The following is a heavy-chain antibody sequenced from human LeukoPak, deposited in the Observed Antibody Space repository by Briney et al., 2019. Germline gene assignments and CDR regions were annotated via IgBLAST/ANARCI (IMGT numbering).Heavy chain of an antibody. J-gene: IGHJ4*02. Sequence: PGGSLRLSCAASGFTFSSYSMNWVRQAPGKGLEWVSYISSSSSTIYYADSAKGRFTISRDNAKNSLYLQMNSLRDEDTAVYYCASESTDYFDYWGQGTLVTVSS. V-gene: IGHV3-48*02. D-gene: IGHD5/OR15-5a*01. CDR2: ISSSSSTI. CDR3: ASESTDYFDY. CDR1: GFTFSSYS.